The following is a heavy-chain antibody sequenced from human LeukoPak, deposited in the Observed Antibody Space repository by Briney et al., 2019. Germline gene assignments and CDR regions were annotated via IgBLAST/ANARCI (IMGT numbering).Heavy chain of an antibody. CDR1: GGTFSSYA. Sequence: ASVKVSCKASGGTFSSYAISWVRQAPGQGLEWMGGIIPIFGTANYAQKFQGRVTITTDESTSTAYMERSSLRSEDTAVYYCARGYSSSWDRPFDYWGQGTLVTVSS. D-gene: IGHD6-13*01. CDR3: ARGYSSSWDRPFDY. V-gene: IGHV1-69*05. CDR2: IIPIFGTA. J-gene: IGHJ4*02.